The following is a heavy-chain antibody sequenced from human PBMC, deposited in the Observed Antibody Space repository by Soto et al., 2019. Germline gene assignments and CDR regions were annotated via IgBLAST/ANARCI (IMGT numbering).Heavy chain of an antibody. J-gene: IGHJ5*02. CDR3: ARESAALNWFDP. Sequence: EVQLVESGGSLVQPGGSLRLSCAASGFTFSSYSMNWVRQAQGKGLEWVSSISSSSSTIYSEDSVRGRCTISRDNANNSLYLQINSLRDEDTAVYYCARESAALNWFDPWGQGTMVTVSS. CDR2: ISSSSSTI. V-gene: IGHV3-48*02. D-gene: IGHD2-2*01. CDR1: GFTFSSYS.